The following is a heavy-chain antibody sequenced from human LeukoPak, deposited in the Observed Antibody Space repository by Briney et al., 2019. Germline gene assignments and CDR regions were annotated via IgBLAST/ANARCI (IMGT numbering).Heavy chain of an antibody. V-gene: IGHV1-69*05. D-gene: IGHD3-22*01. J-gene: IGHJ3*02. CDR3: ARSYYYDSSDAFDI. CDR2: IIPIFGTA. CDR1: GGTFSSYA. Sequence: GASVKVSCKASGGTFSSYAISWVRQAPGQGLEWMGGIIPIFGTANYAQKFQGRVTITRDTSASTAYMELSSLRSEDTAVYYCARSYYYDSSDAFDIWGQGTMVTVSS.